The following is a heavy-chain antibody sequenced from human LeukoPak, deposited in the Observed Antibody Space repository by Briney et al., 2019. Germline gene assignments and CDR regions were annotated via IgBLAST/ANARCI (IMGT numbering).Heavy chain of an antibody. CDR1: GYSISSGYY. CDR2: IYHSGST. CDR3: ARSIAADGLFGRVTRAFDI. D-gene: IGHD6-13*01. J-gene: IGHJ3*02. Sequence: SETLSLTCTVSGYSISSGYYWGWIRQPPGKGLAGIGRIYHSGSTYYNPSLKSRLTISVDTSKNQFSLKLSSVTAADTAVYYCARSIAADGLFGRVTRAFDIWGQGTMVTVSS. V-gene: IGHV4-38-2*02.